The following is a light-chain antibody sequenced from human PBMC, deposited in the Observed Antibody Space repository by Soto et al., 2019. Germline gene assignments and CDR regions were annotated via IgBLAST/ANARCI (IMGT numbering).Light chain of an antibody. CDR2: LNSDGSH. V-gene: IGLV4-69*01. CDR3: QTWVTGIQI. CDR1: SGHSSYA. Sequence: QPVLTQSPSASASLGASVKLTCTLSSGHSSYAIAWHQQQPEKGPRYLMKLNSDGSHSKGDGTPDRFSGSSSGAERYLTISSLQSEDEPDYYCQTWVTGIQIFGGGTKLTVL. J-gene: IGLJ2*01.